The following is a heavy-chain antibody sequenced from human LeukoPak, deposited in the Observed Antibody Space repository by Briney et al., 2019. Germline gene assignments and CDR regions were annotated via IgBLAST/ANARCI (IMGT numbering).Heavy chain of an antibody. CDR1: GYDFSSYW. D-gene: IGHD6-19*01. V-gene: IGHV5-51*01. CDR2: IYPGDSDT. Sequence: GESLKISCKGSGYDFSSYWIGWVRQMPGKGLEWMGIIYPGDSDTRYSPSFQGQVTISVDKSITTAYLQWSSLRASDTAIYYCARLRTKAYSSDIDPWGQGTLVTVSS. J-gene: IGHJ5*02. CDR3: ARLRTKAYSSDIDP.